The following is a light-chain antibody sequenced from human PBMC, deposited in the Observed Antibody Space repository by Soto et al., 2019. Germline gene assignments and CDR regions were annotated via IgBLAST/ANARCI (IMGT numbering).Light chain of an antibody. CDR3: SSYAGNNNVL. Sequence: QSVLTQPPSASGSPGQSVTISCTGTSSDVGGYNYVSWYQQHPGKAPKLMIYEGSKRPSGVPDRFSGSKSGNTASLTVSGLQAEDEADYYCSSYAGNNNVLFGGGTKVTVL. J-gene: IGLJ2*01. CDR2: EGS. V-gene: IGLV2-8*01. CDR1: SSDVGGYNY.